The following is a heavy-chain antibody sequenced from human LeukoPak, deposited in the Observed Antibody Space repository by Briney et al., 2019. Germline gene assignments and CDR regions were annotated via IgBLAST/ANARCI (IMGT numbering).Heavy chain of an antibody. D-gene: IGHD3-16*01. Sequence: SETLSLTCTVSGGSISSSSYYWGWIRQPPGKGLEWIGSIYYSGSTYYNPSLKSRVTISVDTSKNQFSLKLSSVTAADTAVYYCARGLGENWFDPWGQGTLVTVSS. CDR1: GGSISSSSYY. CDR2: IYYSGST. V-gene: IGHV4-39*01. CDR3: ARGLGENWFDP. J-gene: IGHJ5*02.